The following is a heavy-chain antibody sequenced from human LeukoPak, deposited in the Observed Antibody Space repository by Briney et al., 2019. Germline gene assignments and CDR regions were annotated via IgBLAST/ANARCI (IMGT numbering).Heavy chain of an antibody. J-gene: IGHJ4*02. V-gene: IGHV1-2*02. CDR1: EYTFTGYY. CDR3: ARGYDYVWGSYRPTFDY. CDR2: INPNSGGT. D-gene: IGHD3-16*02. Sequence: ASVKVSCKASEYTFTGYYMHWVRQAPGQGLEWMGWINPNSGGTNYAQKFQGRVTMTRDTSISTAYMELSRLRSDDTAVYYCARGYDYVWGSYRPTFDYWGQGTLVTVSS.